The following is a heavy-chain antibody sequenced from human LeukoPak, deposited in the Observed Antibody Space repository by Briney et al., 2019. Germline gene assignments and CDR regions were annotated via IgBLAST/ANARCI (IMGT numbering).Heavy chain of an antibody. V-gene: IGHV4-39*07. D-gene: IGHD6-13*01. J-gene: IGHJ4*02. CDR1: GGSISSSSYY. CDR2: IYYSGST. CDR3: AREYSSSWYYGY. Sequence: PSETLSLTCTVSGGSISSSSYYWGWIRQPPGKGLEWIGSIYYSGSTYYNPSLKSRVTISVDTSKNQFSLKLSSVTAADTAVYYCAREYSSSWYYGYWGQGTLVTVSS.